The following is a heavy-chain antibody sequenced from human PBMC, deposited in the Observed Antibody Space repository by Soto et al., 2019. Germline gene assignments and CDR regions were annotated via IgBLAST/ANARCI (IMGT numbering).Heavy chain of an antibody. V-gene: IGHV3-23*01. CDR2: ISGSGGST. CDR1: GFTFSSYA. Sequence: GGSLRLSCAASGFTFSSYAMSWVRQAPGKGLEWVSAISGSGGSTYYADSVKGRFTISRDNSKNTLYLQMNSLRAEDTAVYYCAKDHYSSSSHGPLLETFDPWGQGTLVTVSS. D-gene: IGHD6-6*01. CDR3: AKDHYSSSSHGPLLETFDP. J-gene: IGHJ5*02.